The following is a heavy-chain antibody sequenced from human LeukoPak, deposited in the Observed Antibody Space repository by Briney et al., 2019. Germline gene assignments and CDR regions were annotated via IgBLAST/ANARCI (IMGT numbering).Heavy chain of an antibody. Sequence: GGSLRLSCAASGFTFSSYAMSWVRQAPGKGLEWVSVISGSSGSAYYADSVKGRFSISRDNSKNTLFLQMNSLRAEDMAVYYCARSGSSWYRFDYWGQGTLVTVSP. D-gene: IGHD6-13*01. CDR2: ISGSSGSA. J-gene: IGHJ4*02. CDR1: GFTFSSYA. V-gene: IGHV3-23*01. CDR3: ARSGSSWYRFDY.